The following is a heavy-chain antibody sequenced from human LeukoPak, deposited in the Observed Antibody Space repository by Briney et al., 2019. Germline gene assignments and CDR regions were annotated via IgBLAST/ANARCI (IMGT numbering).Heavy chain of an antibody. Sequence: GGPLRLSCAPSGFPFSNSYMHWFAKAPGKGWKWLSYMNREGSIIGHADSVKGRFTMSRDNARDTLHLQMNSLRDDDTAVYFCVRGTTNWYGVDYWGRGTLVTVPS. J-gene: IGHJ4*02. CDR1: GFPFSNSY. CDR3: VRGTTNWYGVDY. D-gene: IGHD1-20*01. CDR2: MNREGSII. V-gene: IGHV3-74*01.